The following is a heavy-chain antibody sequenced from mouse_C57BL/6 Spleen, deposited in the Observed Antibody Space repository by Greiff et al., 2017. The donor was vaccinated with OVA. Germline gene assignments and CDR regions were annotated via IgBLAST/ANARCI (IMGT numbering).Heavy chain of an antibody. Sequence: VQLQQSGAELVKPGASVKMSCKASGYTFTSYWITWVKQRPGQGLEWIGDIYPGSGSTNYNEKFKSKATLTVDTSSSTAYMQLSSLTSEDSAVYYCARCVYGSSPFDYWGQGTTLTVSS. D-gene: IGHD1-1*01. J-gene: IGHJ2*01. CDR3: ARCVYGSSPFDY. V-gene: IGHV1-55*01. CDR1: GYTFTSYW. CDR2: IYPGSGST.